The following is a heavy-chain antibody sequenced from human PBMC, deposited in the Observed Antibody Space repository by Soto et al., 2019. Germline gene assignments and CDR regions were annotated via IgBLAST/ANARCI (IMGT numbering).Heavy chain of an antibody. CDR3: ARSPRIAAAGLNWFDP. CDR1: GGSISSYY. V-gene: IGHV4-4*07. J-gene: IGHJ5*02. CDR2: IYTSGST. D-gene: IGHD6-13*01. Sequence: SETLSLTCTVSGGSISSYYWSWIRQPAGKGLEWIGRIYTSGSTNYNPSLKSRVAMSVDTSKSQFSLKLSSVTAADTAVYYCARSPRIAAAGLNWFDPWGQGTLVTVSS.